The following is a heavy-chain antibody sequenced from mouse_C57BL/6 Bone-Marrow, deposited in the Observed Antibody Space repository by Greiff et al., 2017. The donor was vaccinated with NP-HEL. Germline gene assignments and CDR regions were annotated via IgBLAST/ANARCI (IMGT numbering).Heavy chain of an antibody. CDR1: GYTFTSYW. J-gene: IGHJ4*01. V-gene: IGHV1-5*01. D-gene: IGHD1-1*01. CDR2: IYPGNSDT. Sequence: EVQLQQSGTVLARPGASVKMSCKTSGYTFTSYWMHWVKQRPGQGLEWIGAIYPGNSDTSYNQKFKGKAKLTAVTSASTAYMELSSLTNEDSAVYYCTRSGFITTVVGYYYAMDYWGQGTSVTVSS. CDR3: TRSGFITTVVGYYYAMDY.